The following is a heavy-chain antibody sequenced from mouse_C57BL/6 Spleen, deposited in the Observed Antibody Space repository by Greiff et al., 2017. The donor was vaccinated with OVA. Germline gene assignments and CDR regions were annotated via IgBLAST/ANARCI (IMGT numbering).Heavy chain of an antibody. CDR3: SSGDYDDGFAY. Sequence: EVMLVESEGGLVQPGSSMKLSCTASGFTFSDYYMAWVRQVPEKGLEWVANINYDGSSTYYLDSLKSRFIISRDNAKNILYLQMSSLTSEDTDTYYCSSGDYDDGFAYWGQGTLVTVSA. J-gene: IGHJ3*01. CDR1: GFTFSDYY. V-gene: IGHV5-16*01. CDR2: INYDGSST. D-gene: IGHD2-4*01.